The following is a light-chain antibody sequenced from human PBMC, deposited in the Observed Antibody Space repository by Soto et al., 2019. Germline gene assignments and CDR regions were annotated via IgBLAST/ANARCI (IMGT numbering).Light chain of an antibody. Sequence: EIVLTQSPATLSLSPGERATLSCRASQSVSSYLAWYQQKPGQAPRLLIYDASNRATGIPARFGGSGSGTDFTLTISSLEPEDFAVYYCQQGYTFGQGTKLEIK. CDR2: DAS. CDR3: QQGYT. J-gene: IGKJ2*01. V-gene: IGKV3-11*01. CDR1: QSVSSY.